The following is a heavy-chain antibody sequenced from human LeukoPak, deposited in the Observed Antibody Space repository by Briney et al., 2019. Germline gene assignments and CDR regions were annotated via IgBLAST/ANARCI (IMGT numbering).Heavy chain of an antibody. D-gene: IGHD3-10*01. CDR3: AISGSRGSSDY. CDR2: ISANNGNT. Sequence: GASVKVSCKASGYTFTSYGISWVRQAPGHGLECMGWISANNGNTNYAQNLQGRVTMTTDTSTTTAYMELRSLRSDDTAVYYCAISGSRGSSDYWGQGTLVTVSS. J-gene: IGHJ4*02. CDR1: GYTFTSYG. V-gene: IGHV1-18*01.